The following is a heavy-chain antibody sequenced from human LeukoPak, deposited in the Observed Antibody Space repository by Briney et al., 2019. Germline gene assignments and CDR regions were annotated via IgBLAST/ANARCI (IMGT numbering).Heavy chain of an antibody. J-gene: IGHJ6*02. CDR3: ARVLSSYSSSWYRLNYYGMDV. CDR1: GYTFTSYD. D-gene: IGHD6-13*01. V-gene: IGHV1-8*01. Sequence: ASVKVSCKATGYTFTSYDINWVRQATGQGLEWMGWMNPNSGNTGYAQKFQGRVTMTRNTSISTAYTELSSLRSEDTAVYYCARVLSSYSSSWYRLNYYGMDVWGQGTTVTVSS. CDR2: MNPNSGNT.